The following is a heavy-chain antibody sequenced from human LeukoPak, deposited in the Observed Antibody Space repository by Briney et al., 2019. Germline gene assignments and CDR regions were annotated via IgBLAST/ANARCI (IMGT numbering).Heavy chain of an antibody. CDR2: INSDGSST. CDR3: VRLNTVTPFDY. CDR1: GFTFRSYW. V-gene: IGHV3-74*01. J-gene: IGHJ4*02. Sequence: GSLRLSCAASGFTFRSYWMHWVRQAPGKGLVWVSRINSDGSSTSNADSVKGRFTISRDNAKNTVYLQMDSLRADDTAVYYCVRLNTVTPFDYWGQGTLVTVSS. D-gene: IGHD4-17*01.